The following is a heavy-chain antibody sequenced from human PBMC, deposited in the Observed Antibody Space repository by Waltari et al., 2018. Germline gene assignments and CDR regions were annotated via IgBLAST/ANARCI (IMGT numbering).Heavy chain of an antibody. Sequence: QVQLQESGPGLVKPSETLSLTCGVSGFSISSGYSWGWVRQPPGKGLEWLGSLHHSGCTYYNPSRKSRVTISADTSKKHFSLRLSSVTAADTAVYYCARVVVATTGDWFDPWGQGTLVTVSS. D-gene: IGHD2-15*01. CDR2: LHHSGCT. CDR3: ARVVVATTGDWFDP. J-gene: IGHJ5*02. V-gene: IGHV4-38-2*01. CDR1: GFSISSGYS.